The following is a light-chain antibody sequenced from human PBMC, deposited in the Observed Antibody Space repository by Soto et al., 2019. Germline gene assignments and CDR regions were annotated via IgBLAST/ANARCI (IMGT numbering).Light chain of an antibody. V-gene: IGKV3-20*01. CDR1: QNVNNNY. CDR3: QQYGSAPLT. Sequence: EIVLTQSPGTLSLSPGERATLSCRASQNVNNNYLAWYQQKPGQAPRLLIYGASRRATDIPDRFSGSGSGTDFTVTISRLEPEDSAVYSCQQYGSAPLTFGGGNKVEIK. CDR2: GAS. J-gene: IGKJ4*01.